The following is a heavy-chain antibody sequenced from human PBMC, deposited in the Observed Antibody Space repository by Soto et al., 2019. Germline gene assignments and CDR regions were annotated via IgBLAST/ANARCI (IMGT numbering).Heavy chain of an antibody. V-gene: IGHV3-48*01. J-gene: IGHJ4*02. CDR1: GFTFRSYS. D-gene: IGHD1-7*01. CDR2: ISSSSSTI. Sequence: GGPLRLSCAASGFTFRSYSMNWVRQAPGKGLEWVSYISSSSSTIYYADSVKGRFTISRDNAKNSLYLQMNSLRAEDTAVYYCARLYNWNYVDYFDYWGQGALDTVSS. CDR3: ARLYNWNYVDYFDY.